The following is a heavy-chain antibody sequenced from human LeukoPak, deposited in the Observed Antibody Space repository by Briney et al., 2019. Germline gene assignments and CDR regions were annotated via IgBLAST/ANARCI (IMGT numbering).Heavy chain of an antibody. CDR2: ISGSSGYI. V-gene: IGHV3-21*01. D-gene: IGHD1-26*01. J-gene: IGHJ3*02. CDR3: ARDQSSGSPAFDI. Sequence: PGGSLRLSCAASGFTFSSYSMNWVRQAPGRELEWVSSISGSSGYIYYADPVKGRFTISRDNAKNSLYLQMNGLRAEDTAVYCCARDQSSGSPAFDIWGQGTMVTVSS. CDR1: GFTFSSYS.